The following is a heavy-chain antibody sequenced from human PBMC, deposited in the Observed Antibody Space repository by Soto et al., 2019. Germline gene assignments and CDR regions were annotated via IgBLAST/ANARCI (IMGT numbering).Heavy chain of an antibody. Sequence: QVQLVQSGAEAKNPGSSVKVSCKASGGTFSSYAISWVRQAPGQGLEWMGGTFPIFGTANYAQKFQGRVTISADKSTSTAYMELSSLRSEDTAVYYCATVDISTWIDGMDVWGQGTTVTVSS. J-gene: IGHJ6*02. CDR3: ATVDISTWIDGMDV. CDR1: GGTFSSYA. CDR2: TFPIFGTA. V-gene: IGHV1-69*06. D-gene: IGHD6-13*01.